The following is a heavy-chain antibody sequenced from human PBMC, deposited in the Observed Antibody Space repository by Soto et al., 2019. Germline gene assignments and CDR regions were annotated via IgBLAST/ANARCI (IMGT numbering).Heavy chain of an antibody. CDR3: ARGLRYCSGNGCQNLFDP. J-gene: IGHJ5*02. V-gene: IGHV2-5*02. CDR2: IYWDDAK. Sequence: QITLKESGPTLVKPTQTLTLTCTFSGFSLSTSGVGVGWIRQPPGKALEWLALIYWDDAKRYSPSLKTRLTITKDTSKKHVVLTMTNMDPVDTATYYCARGLRYCSGNGCQNLFDPWGQGTLVTVSS. CDR1: GFSLSTSGVG. D-gene: IGHD2-15*01.